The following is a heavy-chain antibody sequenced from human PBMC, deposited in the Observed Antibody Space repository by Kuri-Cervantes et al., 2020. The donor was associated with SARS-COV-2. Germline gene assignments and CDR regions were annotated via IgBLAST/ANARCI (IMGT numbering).Heavy chain of an antibody. D-gene: IGHD2-8*01. J-gene: IGHJ5*02. V-gene: IGHV1-46*01. CDR2: INPSGGST. Sequence: ASVKVSCKASGYTFTSNAINWVRQAPGQGLEWMGIINPSGGSTSYAQKFQGRVTMTRDTSTSTVYMELSSLRSEDTAVYYCARDSLMGSGGWFDPWGQGTLVTVSS. CDR1: GYTFTSNA. CDR3: ARDSLMGSGGWFDP.